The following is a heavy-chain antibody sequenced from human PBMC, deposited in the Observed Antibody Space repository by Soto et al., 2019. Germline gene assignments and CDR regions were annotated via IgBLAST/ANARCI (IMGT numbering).Heavy chain of an antibody. J-gene: IGHJ6*02. D-gene: IGHD3-10*01. CDR3: ARRHGYYGSGSYHKGPLYYYYYGMDV. CDR1: GYTFTSYA. V-gene: IGHV1-3*01. Sequence: ASVKVSCKASGYTFTSYAMHWVRQAPGQRLEWMGWINAGNGNTKYSQKFQGRVTITRDTSASTAYMELSSLRSEDTAVYYCARRHGYYGSGSYHKGPLYYYYYGMDVWGQGTTVTVSS. CDR2: INAGNGNT.